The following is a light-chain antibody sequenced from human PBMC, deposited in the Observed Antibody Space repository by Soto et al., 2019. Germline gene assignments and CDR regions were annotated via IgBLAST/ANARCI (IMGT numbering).Light chain of an antibody. CDR2: GDN. J-gene: IGLJ1*01. CDR1: SSHVGSHP. CDR3: ASWDNSLNGLYV. V-gene: IGLV1-44*01. Sequence: QSVLTQPPSASGTPGQRVTISCSGSSSHVGSHPVNWYQQLPGTAPKLLLYGDNQRPSGVPVRFSASKSGASASLAISGLQSEDEATYYCASWDNSLNGLYVFGAGTKVTVL.